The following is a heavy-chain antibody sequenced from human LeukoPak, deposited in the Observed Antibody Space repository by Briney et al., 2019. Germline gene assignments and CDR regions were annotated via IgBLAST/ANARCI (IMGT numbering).Heavy chain of an antibody. Sequence: TGGSLRLSCAASGFIFNNYGLIWVRQAPGKGLEWVSAISNDGGGTNYADFVKGRFTISRDNAKNTLYLQMSSLRAEDTAVYFCVRDGDDFNFDYWGQGSLVTVSS. CDR3: VRDGDDFNFDY. V-gene: IGHV3-23*01. CDR2: ISNDGGGT. D-gene: IGHD5-24*01. J-gene: IGHJ4*02. CDR1: GFIFNNYG.